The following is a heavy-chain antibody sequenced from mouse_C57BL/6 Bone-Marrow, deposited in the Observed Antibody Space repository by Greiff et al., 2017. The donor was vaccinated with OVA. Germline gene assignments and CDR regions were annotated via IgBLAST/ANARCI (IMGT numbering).Heavy chain of an antibody. CDR3: ARGRYYGSSYEAMDY. Sequence: DVKLQESGPELVKPGASVKIPCKASGYTFTDYNMDWVKQSHGKSLEWIGDINPNNGGTIYNQKFKGKATLTVDKSSSTAYMELRSLTSEDTAVYYCARGRYYGSSYEAMDYWGQGTSVTVSS. J-gene: IGHJ4*01. CDR1: GYTFTDYN. D-gene: IGHD1-1*01. V-gene: IGHV1-18*01. CDR2: INPNNGGT.